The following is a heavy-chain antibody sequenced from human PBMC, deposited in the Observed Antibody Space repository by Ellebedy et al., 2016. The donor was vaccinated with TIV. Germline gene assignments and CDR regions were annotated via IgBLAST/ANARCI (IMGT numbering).Heavy chain of an antibody. CDR1: GFTFSSYA. J-gene: IGHJ4*02. Sequence: PGGSLRLSCAASGFTFSSYAMDWVRQAPGKGLQWVSSISSSGATTFYADSVKGRFTISRDNSKNTLYLQMNSLRAEDTAVYFCVKSAVAGSSGWVRADSWGQGTLVAVSS. CDR2: ISSSGATT. CDR3: VKSAVAGSSGWVRADS. V-gene: IGHV3-23*01. D-gene: IGHD6-19*01.